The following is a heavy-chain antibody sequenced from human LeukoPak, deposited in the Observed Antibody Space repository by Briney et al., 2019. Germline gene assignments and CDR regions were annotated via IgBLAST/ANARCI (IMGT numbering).Heavy chain of an antibody. Sequence: GGSLRLSYAASGFTFSNYGMSWVRQAPGKGLEWVSIISGSGGRTYYADSVKGRFTISRDNSINTLFLQMSSLRAEDTAVYYCANDPGLYGSETYSHFDYWGQGTLVTVSS. D-gene: IGHD3-10*01. CDR2: ISGSGGRT. CDR1: GFTFSNYG. V-gene: IGHV3-23*01. CDR3: ANDPGLYGSETYSHFDY. J-gene: IGHJ4*02.